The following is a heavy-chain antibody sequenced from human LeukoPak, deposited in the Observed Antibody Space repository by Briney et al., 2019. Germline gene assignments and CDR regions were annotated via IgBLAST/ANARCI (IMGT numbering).Heavy chain of an antibody. V-gene: IGHV1-24*01. J-gene: IGHJ5*02. CDR2: FDPEDGET. CDR1: GCTLTELS. D-gene: IGHD2-15*01. Sequence: ASVKVSCKVSGCTLTELSMHWVRQAPGKGLEWMGGFDPEDGETIYAQKFQGRVTMTEDTSTDTAYMELSSLRSEDTAVYYCATENGRYCSGGSCYSKGLFDPWGQGTLVTVSS. CDR3: ATENGRYCSGGSCYSKGLFDP.